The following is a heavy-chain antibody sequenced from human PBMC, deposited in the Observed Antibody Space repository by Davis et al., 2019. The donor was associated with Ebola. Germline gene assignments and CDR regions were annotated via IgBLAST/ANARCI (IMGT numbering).Heavy chain of an antibody. J-gene: IGHJ5*02. Sequence: PGGSLRLSCAASGVTFSEYAMSWVRQAPGKGLEWVSYISTGGTTTYYRDSVRGRFTTSRDNAKNSLYLQMKSLRAEDTAIYYCAREEDFDFRSPQGWLDPWGPGTHVTVSS. CDR2: ISTGGTTT. CDR1: GVTFSEYA. CDR3: AREEDFDFRSPQGWLDP. V-gene: IGHV3-11*04. D-gene: IGHD3-3*01.